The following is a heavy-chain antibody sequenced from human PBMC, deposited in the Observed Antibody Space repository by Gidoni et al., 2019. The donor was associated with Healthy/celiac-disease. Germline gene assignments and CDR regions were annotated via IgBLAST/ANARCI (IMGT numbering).Heavy chain of an antibody. CDR1: GFTFSSYS. Sequence: EVQLVESGGGLVQPGGSLRLSCAASGFTFSSYSMNWVRQAPGKGLEWVSYISSSSSTIYYADSVKGRFTISRDNAKNSLYLQMNSLRAEDTAVYYCARERFLEWLPTPYGMDVWGQGTTVTVSS. D-gene: IGHD3-3*01. CDR2: ISSSSSTI. CDR3: ARERFLEWLPTPYGMDV. J-gene: IGHJ6*02. V-gene: IGHV3-48*01.